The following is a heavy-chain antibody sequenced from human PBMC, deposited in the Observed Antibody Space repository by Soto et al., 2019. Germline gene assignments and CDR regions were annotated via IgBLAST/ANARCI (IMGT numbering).Heavy chain of an antibody. V-gene: IGHV3-7*02. CDR1: GFTFSSYW. Sequence: GSLRLSCAASGFTFSSYWMSWVRQAPGKGLEWVANIKQDGSEKYYVDSVKGRFTISRDNAKNSLYLQMNSLRAEDTAVYYCATVLLWFGETPHPNDYWGQGTLVTVSS. D-gene: IGHD3-10*01. CDR2: IKQDGSEK. J-gene: IGHJ4*02. CDR3: ATVLLWFGETPHPNDY.